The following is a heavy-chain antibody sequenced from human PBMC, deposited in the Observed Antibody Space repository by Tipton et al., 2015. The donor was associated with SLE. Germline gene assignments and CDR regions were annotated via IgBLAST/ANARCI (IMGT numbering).Heavy chain of an antibody. CDR1: DYSISSTYY. D-gene: IGHD6-13*01. Sequence: TLSLTCVVSDYSISSTYYWGWFRQPPGKGLEWIGNIYHTGTTYYIPSLKSRVTISIDTSKNNFSLKMTAVTAADTAVYYCAREESWYHYFDYWGQGTLVTVSS. J-gene: IGHJ4*02. CDR3: AREESWYHYFDY. V-gene: IGHV4-38-2*02. CDR2: IYHTGTT.